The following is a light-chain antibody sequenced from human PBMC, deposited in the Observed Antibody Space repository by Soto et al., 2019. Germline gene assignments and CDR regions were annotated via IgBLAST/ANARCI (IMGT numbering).Light chain of an antibody. CDR1: QNVGSSY. J-gene: IGKJ1*01. CDR3: QQYSSSPET. V-gene: IGKV3-20*01. CDR2: AAS. Sequence: EIVLTQSPDTLSLSPGEGATLSCRASQNVGSSYLAWYQQKTGQSPRLLIYAASTRAAGIPDRFSGGGSGTDSTLNISRMEPKDFAEYYCQQYSSSPETFGQGTKVEI.